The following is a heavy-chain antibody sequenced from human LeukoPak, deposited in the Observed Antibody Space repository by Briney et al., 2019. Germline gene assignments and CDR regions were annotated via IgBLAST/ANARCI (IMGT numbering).Heavy chain of an antibody. J-gene: IGHJ3*01. Sequence: PGGSLRLSCVASGFNFSIYAVSWVRQAPGKGLQWVSLLSDSGEITYYTDSVKGRFTISRDNSNNTLHLHMTSLRAEDTAVYYCAKDRFYYDSGSPLSLWGQGTMVTVSS. D-gene: IGHD3-10*01. V-gene: IGHV3-23*01. CDR2: LSDSGEIT. CDR1: GFNFSIYA. CDR3: AKDRFYYDSGSPLSL.